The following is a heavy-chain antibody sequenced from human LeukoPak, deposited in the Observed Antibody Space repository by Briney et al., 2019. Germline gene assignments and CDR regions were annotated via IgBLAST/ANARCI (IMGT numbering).Heavy chain of an antibody. CDR1: GFTFSSYS. D-gene: IGHD4-11*01. J-gene: IGHJ6*02. CDR3: ARDERATVTTGWNYYYGMDV. Sequence: GGSLRLSCAASGFTFSSYSMNWVRQAPGKGLEWVSYISSSSTIYYADSVKGRFTISRDNAKNSLYLQMNSLRAEDTAVYYCARDERATVTTGWNYYYGMDVWGQGATVTVSS. V-gene: IGHV3-48*01. CDR2: ISSSSTI.